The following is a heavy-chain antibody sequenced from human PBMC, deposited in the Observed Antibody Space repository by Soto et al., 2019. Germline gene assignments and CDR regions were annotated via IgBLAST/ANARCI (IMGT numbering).Heavy chain of an antibody. J-gene: IGHJ4*02. CDR2: ITDDGSTT. CDR1: GFIFSMYW. CDR3: TRGPRPTSSGTGAL. V-gene: IGHV3-74*01. Sequence: GGSLRLSCETSGFIFSMYWMHWVRQVPGKGQQWVARITDDGSTTYYAASVEGRFTISRGNAKNALYLQMTSLRADDTAVYYCTRGPRPTSSGTGALWGQGTLVTVSS. D-gene: IGHD3-10*01.